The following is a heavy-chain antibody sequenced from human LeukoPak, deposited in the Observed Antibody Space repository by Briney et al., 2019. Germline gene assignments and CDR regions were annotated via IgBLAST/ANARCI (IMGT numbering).Heavy chain of an antibody. V-gene: IGHV3-53*01. J-gene: IGHJ4*02. Sequence: PGGSLRLSCTVSGFTVSSNSMSWVRQAPGKGLEWVSFIYSDNTHYSDSVKGRFTISRDNSKNTLYLQMNSLRAEDTAVYYCARVPRPEYYYDSSGSSLDYWGQGTLVTVSS. CDR1: GFTVSSNS. CDR2: IYSDNT. D-gene: IGHD3-22*01. CDR3: ARVPRPEYYYDSSGSSLDY.